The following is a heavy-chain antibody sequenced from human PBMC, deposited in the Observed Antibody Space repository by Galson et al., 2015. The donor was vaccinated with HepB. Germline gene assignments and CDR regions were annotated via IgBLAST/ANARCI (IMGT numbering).Heavy chain of an antibody. CDR2: ISFDGSEK. CDR1: GFTVTYYA. Sequence: SLRLSCAASGFTVTYYAMHWVRQAPGKGLEWVALISFDGSEKIYTDSVRGRFTISRDTSKNTVSLQMNSLRPEDTAVYYCTKRRGPDSRGRDSVNWQTRDYFDYWGQGTLVTVAS. CDR3: TKRRGPDSRGRDSVNWQTRDYFDY. D-gene: IGHD1-1*01. J-gene: IGHJ4*02. V-gene: IGHV3-30*18.